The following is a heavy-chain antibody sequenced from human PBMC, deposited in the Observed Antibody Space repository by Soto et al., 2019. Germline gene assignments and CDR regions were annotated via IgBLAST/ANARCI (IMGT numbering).Heavy chain of an antibody. CDR3: ARDYRLGFDDSGYYPNYFDL. CDR1: GLTFSCYI. CDR2: ISKTSNTI. D-gene: IGHD3-22*01. Sequence: GGSLRPSCAASGLTFSCYIMNWVRPSPGKGLEWLSYISKTSNTIYYADSMKGRFTISRDNAKNSLYLQMNSLRDEDTAVYYCARDYRLGFDDSGYYPNYFDLWGQGTLVTVSS. V-gene: IGHV3-48*02. J-gene: IGHJ4*02.